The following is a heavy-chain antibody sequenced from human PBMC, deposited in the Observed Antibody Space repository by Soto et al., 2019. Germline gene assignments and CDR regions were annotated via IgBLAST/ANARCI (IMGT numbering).Heavy chain of an antibody. CDR2: IIPIFRTT. CDR3: AREIRGNFYPDY. D-gene: IGHD3-10*01. CDR1: GGTFSSYA. V-gene: IGHV1-69*12. J-gene: IGHJ4*02. Sequence: QVQLVQSGAEVKKPGSSVKVSCKASGGTFSSYAVSWVRQAPGQGLEWMGEIIPIFRTTHYAQQFQGRVTITADGSMTTAYMELSSLRSEDTAVYYCAREIRGNFYPDYWGQGTLVTVSS.